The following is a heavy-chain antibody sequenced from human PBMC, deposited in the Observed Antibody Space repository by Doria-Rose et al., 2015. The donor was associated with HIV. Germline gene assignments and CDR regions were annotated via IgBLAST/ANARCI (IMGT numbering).Heavy chain of an antibody. Sequence: LTCTVSGGSISGYYWNWIRQPPGKGLEWIGYIYSSGSTHYNSSLKSRVTISIDTSKNQFSLKLSSVTAADTAVYYCARFRPSRGIYYSLDVWGKGTTVTVSS. CDR2: IYSSGST. CDR1: GGSISGYY. CDR3: ARFRPSRGIYYSLDV. V-gene: IGHV4-4*09. D-gene: IGHD3-10*01. J-gene: IGHJ6*03.